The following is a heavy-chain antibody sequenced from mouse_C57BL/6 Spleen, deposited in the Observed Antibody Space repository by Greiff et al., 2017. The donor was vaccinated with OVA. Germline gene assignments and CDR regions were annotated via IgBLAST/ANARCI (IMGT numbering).Heavy chain of an antibody. CDR2: IDPSDSYT. V-gene: IGHV1-50*01. J-gene: IGHJ3*01. CDR3: ARGTTVVAKDWFAY. CDR1: GYTFTSYW. Sequence: QVQLQQSGAELVKPGASVKLSCKASGYTFTSYWMQWVKQRPGQGLEWIGEIDPSDSYTNYNQKFKGKATLTVDTSSSTAYMQLSSLTSEDSAVYYCARGTTVVAKDWFAYWGQGTLVTVSA. D-gene: IGHD1-1*01.